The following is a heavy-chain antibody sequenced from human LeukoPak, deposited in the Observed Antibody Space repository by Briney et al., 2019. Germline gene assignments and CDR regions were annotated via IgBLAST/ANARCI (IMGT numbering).Heavy chain of an antibody. D-gene: IGHD7-27*01. CDR2: IYYSGST. V-gene: IGHV4-59*01. Sequence: SETLSLTCIVSGGSISSYYWNWIRQPPGKGLEWIGYIYYSGSTEYNPSLKSRVTISVDKSKNQFSLKLRSVTAADTAVYYCARSNWGLVAFDIWGQGTMVTVSS. CDR1: GGSISSYY. J-gene: IGHJ3*02. CDR3: ARSNWGLVAFDI.